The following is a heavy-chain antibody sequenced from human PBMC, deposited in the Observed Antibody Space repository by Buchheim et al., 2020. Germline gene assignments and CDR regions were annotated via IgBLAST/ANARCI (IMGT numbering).Heavy chain of an antibody. J-gene: IGHJ4*02. CDR1: FDPITTSGHF. CDR2: LYYGGST. Sequence: QLPLQESGPGLVKPSETLSLTCTVSFDPITTSGHFWGWIRQPPGKGLEWIASLYYGGSTYYNPSLKSRVTISVKTSKNQFSLKLSSVTAADTAVYYCSRISSLGTYEIDSWGQGIL. V-gene: IGHV4-39*07. D-gene: IGHD3-16*01. CDR3: SRISSLGTYEIDS.